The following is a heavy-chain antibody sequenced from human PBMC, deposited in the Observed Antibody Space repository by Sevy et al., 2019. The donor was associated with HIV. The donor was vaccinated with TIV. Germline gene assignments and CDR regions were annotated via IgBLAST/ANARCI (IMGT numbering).Heavy chain of an antibody. J-gene: IGHJ6*02. D-gene: IGHD2-2*01. CDR3: ARSIKDCSSTSCYFVGMDV. Sequence: GGSLRLSCAASGFTFSSYSMNWVRQAPGKGLEWVSYISSSSSTIYNANSVKGRFTISRENAKNSLYLQMNSLRDEDTAVYYCARSIKDCSSTSCYFVGMDVWGQGTTVTVSS. CDR2: ISSSSSTI. V-gene: IGHV3-48*02. CDR1: GFTFSSYS.